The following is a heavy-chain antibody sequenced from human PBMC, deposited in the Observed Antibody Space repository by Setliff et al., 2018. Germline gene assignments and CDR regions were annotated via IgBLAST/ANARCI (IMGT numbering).Heavy chain of an antibody. V-gene: IGHV5-51*01. D-gene: IGHD3-3*01. CDR1: GYSFASYW. CDR2: IYPGDYDT. J-gene: IGHJ4*02. Sequence: GESLKISCKASGYSFASYWIAWVRQMPGKGLEWMGVIYPGDYDTSYSPSFQGRVTISVDKSSNTAYLQWSSLKASDTAMYYCARDTNYEGAYDSWGQGTLVTVSS. CDR3: ARDTNYEGAYDS.